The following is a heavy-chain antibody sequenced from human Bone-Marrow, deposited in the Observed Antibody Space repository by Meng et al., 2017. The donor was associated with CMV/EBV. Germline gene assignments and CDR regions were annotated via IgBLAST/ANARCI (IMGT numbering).Heavy chain of an antibody. Sequence: GESLKISCAASGFTFSSYSMNWVRQAPGKGLEWVSSISSSSSYIYYADSVKGRFTISRDNAKNSLYLQMNSLRAEDTAVYYCAREVVVVAATAYYYYGMDVWGQGTTVTVYS. V-gene: IGHV3-21*01. CDR1: GFTFSSYS. CDR2: ISSSSSYI. D-gene: IGHD2-15*01. CDR3: AREVVVVAATAYYYYGMDV. J-gene: IGHJ6*02.